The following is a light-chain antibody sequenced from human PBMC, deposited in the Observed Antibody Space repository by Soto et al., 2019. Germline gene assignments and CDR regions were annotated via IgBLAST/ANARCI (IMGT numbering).Light chain of an antibody. V-gene: IGKV1-5*01. CDR1: HSSSKW. J-gene: IGKJ1*01. Sequence: DIQMTQSPSTLSASVGDRVIITCRASHSSSKWLAWYQQKPGKAPKLLIYGASSLESGVPSRFSGSGSGTEFTLTISSLQPDDFATYYCQQYNSYDMWTFGQGTKVDIK. CDR2: GAS. CDR3: QQYNSYDMWT.